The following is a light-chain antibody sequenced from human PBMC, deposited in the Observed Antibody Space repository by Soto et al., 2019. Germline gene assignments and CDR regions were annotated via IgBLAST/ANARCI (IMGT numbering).Light chain of an antibody. CDR3: QQRSVWPPLT. CDR2: DAS. Sequence: EIVLTQSPATLSLSPGERATLFCRASQSVSSYLAWYQQKPGQAPRLLIYDASNRATGIPDRFSGSGSGTDFTLTISNLEPEDFAVYYCQQRSVWPPLTFGGGTKVEIK. V-gene: IGKV3-11*01. J-gene: IGKJ4*01. CDR1: QSVSSY.